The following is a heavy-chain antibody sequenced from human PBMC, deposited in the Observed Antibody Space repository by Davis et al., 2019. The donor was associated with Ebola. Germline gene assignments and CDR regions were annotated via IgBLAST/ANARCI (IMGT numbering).Heavy chain of an antibody. Sequence: GGSLRLSCAASGFTFSSYAMSWVRQAPGKGLEWVSVIYSGGSTYYADSVKGRFTMSRDNSKNTLYLQMNSLRAEDTAVYYCARDYYDSSAYDYWGQGTLVTVSS. CDR3: ARDYYDSSAYDY. J-gene: IGHJ4*02. D-gene: IGHD3-22*01. CDR1: GFTFSSYA. CDR2: IYSGGST. V-gene: IGHV3-53*01.